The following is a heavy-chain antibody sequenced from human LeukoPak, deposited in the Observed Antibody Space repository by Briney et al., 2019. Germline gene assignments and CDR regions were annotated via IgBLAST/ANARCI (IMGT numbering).Heavy chain of an antibody. V-gene: IGHV3-23*01. CDR2: ISGTGGTT. Sequence: SGESLRLSCAASGVTFSGYAMSWVRQAPGKGLEWVWAISGTGGTTYYADPVKGRFTISGANSKNTLYLQMTILRAEDTAVYYCPKAPAYGDSMGFDYWGQGTLVTVSS. CDR1: GVTFSGYA. D-gene: IGHD4-17*01. CDR3: PKAPAYGDSMGFDY. J-gene: IGHJ4*02.